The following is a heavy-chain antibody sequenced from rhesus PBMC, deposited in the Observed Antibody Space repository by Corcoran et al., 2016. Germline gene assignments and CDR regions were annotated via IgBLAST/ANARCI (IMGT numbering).Heavy chain of an antibody. CDR2: ISGRGGST. V-gene: IGHV4-173*01. CDR3: ARAAAGTYRFDV. CDR1: GCSISSHW. J-gene: IGHJ5-1*01. D-gene: IGHD6-31*01. Sequence: QLQLQESGPGLVKPSETLSLTCSVSGCSISSHWWSWIRQPPAKGVAWIGRISGRGGSTSYNTSLKSRVTISTDTSKNQLSLKLISVTAADTAVYYCARAAAGTYRFDVWGPGVLVTVSS.